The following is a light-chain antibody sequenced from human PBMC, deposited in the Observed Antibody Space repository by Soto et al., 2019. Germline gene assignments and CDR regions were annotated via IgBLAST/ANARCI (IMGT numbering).Light chain of an antibody. CDR1: QDISSW. Sequence: DIQMTQSPSSVSASVGDRVTITCRGSQDISSWLAWYQQKPGKAPKLLIYAASSLQSGVPSRFSVSGSGTDFTLTISSLQPEDFATYYCQQSNSFPITFGQGTRLEIK. V-gene: IGKV1-12*01. CDR2: AAS. J-gene: IGKJ5*01. CDR3: QQSNSFPIT.